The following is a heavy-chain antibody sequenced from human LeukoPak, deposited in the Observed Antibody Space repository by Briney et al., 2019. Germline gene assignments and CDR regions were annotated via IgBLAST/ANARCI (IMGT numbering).Heavy chain of an antibody. V-gene: IGHV3-30*18. Sequence: PGGSLRLSCAASGFTFSSYGMHWVRQAPGKGLEWVAVISYDGSNKYYADSVKGRFTISRDNSKNTLYLQMNSLRAEDTAVYYCAKDSKFYCSSTSCYYNWFDPWGQGTLVTVSS. J-gene: IGHJ5*02. CDR3: AKDSKFYCSSTSCYYNWFDP. CDR2: ISYDGSNK. CDR1: GFTFSSYG. D-gene: IGHD2-2*01.